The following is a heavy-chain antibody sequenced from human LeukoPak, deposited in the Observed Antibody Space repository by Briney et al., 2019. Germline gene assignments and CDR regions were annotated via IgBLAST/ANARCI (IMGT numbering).Heavy chain of an antibody. J-gene: IGHJ3*02. D-gene: IGHD3-22*01. CDR2: MNPNSGNT. CDR1: GYTFSSSD. V-gene: IGHV1-8*01. CDR3: ARDYYDSSGSHRDAFDI. Sequence: ASVKVSCKASGYTFSSSDINWVRQATGQGLEWMGWMNPNSGNTYYAQRFQGRVTMTRDTSISTAYMEVSSLRSEDTAVYYCARDYYDSSGSHRDAFDIWGQGTMVTVSS.